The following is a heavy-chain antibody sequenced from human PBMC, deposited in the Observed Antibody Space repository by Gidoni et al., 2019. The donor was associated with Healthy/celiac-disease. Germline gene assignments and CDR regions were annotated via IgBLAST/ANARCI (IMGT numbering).Heavy chain of an antibody. J-gene: IGHJ4*02. CDR1: GFTFSSYA. Sequence: EVQLLESGGGLVQPGGSLRLSCAPSGFTFSSYAMSWVRQAPGKGLEWVSAISGSGGSTYYADSVKGRFTISRDNSKNTLYLQINSLRAEDTAVYYCAKSPGGYNSGWYLFDYWGQGTLVTVSS. CDR2: ISGSGGST. V-gene: IGHV3-23*01. CDR3: AKSPGGYNSGWYLFDY. D-gene: IGHD6-19*01.